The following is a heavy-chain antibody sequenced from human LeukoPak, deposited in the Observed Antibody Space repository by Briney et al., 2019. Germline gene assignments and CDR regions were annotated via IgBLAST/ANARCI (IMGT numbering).Heavy chain of an antibody. CDR1: GYSISSGYY. J-gene: IGHJ6*03. CDR3: ARTNPYYYYYYMDV. Sequence: PSETLSLTCAVSGYSISSGYYWGWLRQPPGKGLEWIGSIYHSGSTYYNPSLKSRVTISVDTSKNQFSLKLSSVTAADTAVYYCARTNPYYYYYYMDVWGKGTTVTVSS. CDR2: IYHSGST. V-gene: IGHV4-38-2*01. D-gene: IGHD1-14*01.